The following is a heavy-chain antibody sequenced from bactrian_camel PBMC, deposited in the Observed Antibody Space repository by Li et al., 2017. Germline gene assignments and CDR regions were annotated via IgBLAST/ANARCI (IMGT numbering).Heavy chain of an antibody. V-gene: IGHV3S31*01. CDR3: AARSTGACPDRLRRADFDY. CDR2: ISMDGSST. CDR1: GFTLSTYP. J-gene: IGHJ6*01. Sequence: VQLVESGGGSVQSGGSLRLSCAASGFTLSTYPMTWVRQAPGKGLEWVSSISMDGSSTFYADSVKDRFTISRDNAKNTLYLQLNSLKPEDTAMYYCAARSTGACPDRLRRADFDYWGQGTQVTVS. D-gene: IGHD5*01.